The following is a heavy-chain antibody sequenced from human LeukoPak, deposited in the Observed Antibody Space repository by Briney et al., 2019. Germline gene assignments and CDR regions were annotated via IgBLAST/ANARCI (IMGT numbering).Heavy chain of an antibody. CDR2: ISTYSEKP. D-gene: IGHD3-22*01. CDR3: ARTSVAAHDRIGFVDY. V-gene: IGHV1-18*01. Sequence: ASVKVSCKTSGYNFLSYGISWVRQAPGKGLEWMGWISTYSEKPNYAVSLQGRVTVTTDTSTSTVSMELRSLTSDDTALYYCARTSVAAHDRIGFVDYWGQGTLVSLSS. J-gene: IGHJ4*02. CDR1: GYNFLSYG.